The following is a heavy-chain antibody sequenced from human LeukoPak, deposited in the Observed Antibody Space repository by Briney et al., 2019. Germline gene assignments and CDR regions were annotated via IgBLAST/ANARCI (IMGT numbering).Heavy chain of an antibody. V-gene: IGHV4-39*07. Sequence: SETLSLTCTVSGGSISTSSYYWSWIRQPPGKGLEWIGEINHSGSTNYNPSLKSRVTMSIDTSKNQFSLKLSSVTAADTAVYYCARHTVVAAGWFDPWGQGTLVTVSS. CDR2: INHSGST. J-gene: IGHJ5*02. CDR1: GGSISTSSYY. CDR3: ARHTVVAAGWFDP. D-gene: IGHD2-15*01.